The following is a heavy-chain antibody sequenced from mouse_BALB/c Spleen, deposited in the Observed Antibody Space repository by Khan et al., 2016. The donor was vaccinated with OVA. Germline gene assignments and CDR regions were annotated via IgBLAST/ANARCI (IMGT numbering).Heavy chain of an antibody. V-gene: IGHV9-3-1*01. J-gene: IGHJ4*01. D-gene: IGHD1-2*01. CDR1: GYTFISFG. CDR2: INTYTGEP. Sequence: QIQLVQSGAELKKPGETVKISCKASGYTFISFGMNWVKQSPGKALKWMGWINTYTGEPTYADDFKGRFAFSLETSSSTAYLQLNNLKYEDTAAYFCATPPGFSDTLVYWGQGTSVTVSA. CDR3: ATPPGFSDTLVY.